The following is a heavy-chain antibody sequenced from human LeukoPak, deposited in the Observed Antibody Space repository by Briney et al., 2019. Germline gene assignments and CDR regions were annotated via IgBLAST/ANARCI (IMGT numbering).Heavy chain of an antibody. CDR3: ARANDYSNWMGEKGVGFDI. CDR2: IYYSGST. Sequence: SETLSLTCTVSGGSISSYYWSWIRQPPGKGLEWIGYIYYSGSTNYNPSLKSRVTISVDTSKNQFSLKLSSVTAADTAVYYCARANDYSNWMGEKGVGFDIWGQGTMVTVSS. V-gene: IGHV4-59*01. J-gene: IGHJ3*02. CDR1: GGSISSYY. D-gene: IGHD4-11*01.